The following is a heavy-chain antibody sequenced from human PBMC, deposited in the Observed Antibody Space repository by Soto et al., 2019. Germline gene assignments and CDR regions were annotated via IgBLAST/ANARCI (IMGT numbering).Heavy chain of an antibody. Sequence: PGGSLRRSCAASGFTFSYSYMSWSRQAPGKGLEWISYITFSGNTVYYADSLKGRFTISRDNAKNSLYLQMNRLRAEDTAVYYCARVSWREKYGMDVWGQGTTVTVSS. CDR2: ITFSGNTV. CDR3: ARVSWREKYGMDV. V-gene: IGHV3-11*01. J-gene: IGHJ6*02. CDR1: GFTFSYSY.